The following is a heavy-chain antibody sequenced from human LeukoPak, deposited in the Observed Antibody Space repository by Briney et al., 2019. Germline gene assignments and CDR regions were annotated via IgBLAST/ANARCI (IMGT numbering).Heavy chain of an antibody. J-gene: IGHJ6*03. CDR3: ARAAAGRDGYYYYYYYMDV. CDR1: GFTFSDYY. D-gene: IGHD6-13*01. V-gene: IGHV3-11*04. CDR2: ISSSSSTI. Sequence: PGGSLRLPCAASGFTFSDYYMSGIRQAPGKGLEWVSYISSSSSTIYYADSVKGRFTISRDNAKNSLYLQMNSLRAEDTAVYYCARAAAGRDGYYYYYYYMDVWGKGTTVTVSS.